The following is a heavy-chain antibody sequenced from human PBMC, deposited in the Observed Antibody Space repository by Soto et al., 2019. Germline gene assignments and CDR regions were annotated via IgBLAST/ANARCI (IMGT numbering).Heavy chain of an antibody. V-gene: IGHV1-24*01. D-gene: IGHD1-26*01. CDR3: ATAKYSGSYYALDY. Sequence: ASVKVSCKVSGYTLTELSMHWVRQAPGKGLEWMXGXDXXXGXTXXXQXXXXRVTMTEDTSTDTAYMELSSLRSEDTAVYYCATAKYSGSYYALDYWGQGTLVTVSS. J-gene: IGHJ4*02. CDR1: GYTLTELS. CDR2: XDXXXGXT.